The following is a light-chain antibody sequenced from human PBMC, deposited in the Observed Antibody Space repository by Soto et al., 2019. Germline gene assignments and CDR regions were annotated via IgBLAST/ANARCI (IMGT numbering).Light chain of an antibody. V-gene: IGKV3-15*01. CDR3: QQHGNWPPIT. Sequence: EIVMTHSPATLSVSPGDSAALSCWASQSVGSNLAWYQQRPGQAPRLLIYDASTRATGIPARFSGSGSGTEFTLTISSLQSEDFAVYYCQQHGNWPPITFGQGTRLEIK. CDR2: DAS. CDR1: QSVGSN. J-gene: IGKJ5*01.